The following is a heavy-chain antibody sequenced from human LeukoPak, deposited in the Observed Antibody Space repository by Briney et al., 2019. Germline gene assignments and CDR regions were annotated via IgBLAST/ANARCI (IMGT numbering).Heavy chain of an antibody. CDR3: ARDSSSWFLSGYYYGMDV. V-gene: IGHV3-74*01. CDR2: INSDGSST. CDR1: GFXFSSYW. Sequence: PGGSLRLSCAASGFXFSSYWIHWVRQAPGKGLVWVSRINSDGSSTSYADSVKGRFTISRDNAKNTLYLQMNSLRAEDTAVYYCARDSSSWFLSGYYYGMDVWGQGTTVTVSS. J-gene: IGHJ6*02. D-gene: IGHD6-13*01.